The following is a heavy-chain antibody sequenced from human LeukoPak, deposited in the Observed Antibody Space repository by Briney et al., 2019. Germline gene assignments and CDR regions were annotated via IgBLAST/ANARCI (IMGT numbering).Heavy chain of an antibody. J-gene: IGHJ4*02. D-gene: IGHD2-2*01. Sequence: SETLSLTCTVSGGSIGNYYWSWIRQPPGKGLEWIGYIYNTGTTNYNPSLKSRVTISLDTSKNQFSLKLSSVTAADTAVYYCARVGVRSSISLYFEFAYWGQGTLVTVSS. CDR3: ARVGVRSSISLYFEFAY. V-gene: IGHV4-59*01. CDR2: IYNTGTT. CDR1: GGSIGNYY.